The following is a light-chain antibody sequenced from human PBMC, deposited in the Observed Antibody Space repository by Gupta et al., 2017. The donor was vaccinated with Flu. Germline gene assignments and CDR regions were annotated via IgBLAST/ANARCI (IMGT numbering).Light chain of an antibody. Sequence: QSAPTQPRSVSGSPGQSVTISCTGSSNDVGGSNRVSWYQQRPGKAPKLILYDVTERPSGVPDRFSGSKSGNTASLTISGLQADDEADYYCSSHAGRVTWVFGTGTTVNVL. CDR2: DVT. CDR3: SSHAGRVTWV. J-gene: IGLJ1*01. CDR1: SNDVGGSNR. V-gene: IGLV2-11*01.